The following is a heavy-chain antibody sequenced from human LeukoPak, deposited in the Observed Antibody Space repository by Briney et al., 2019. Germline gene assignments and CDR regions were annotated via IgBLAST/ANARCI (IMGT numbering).Heavy chain of an antibody. V-gene: IGHV4-4*02. CDR1: GGSITSTNY. CDR2: VNLQGST. Sequence: SETPSLTCGVSGGSITSTNYWTWVRQPPGKGLEWIGEVNLQGSTNYNPSLMGRVAISVDMSENHISLQLTSVTAADTAVYYCAREGGPYRPLDYSGQGALVTVSS. CDR3: AREGGPYRPLDY. J-gene: IGHJ4*02.